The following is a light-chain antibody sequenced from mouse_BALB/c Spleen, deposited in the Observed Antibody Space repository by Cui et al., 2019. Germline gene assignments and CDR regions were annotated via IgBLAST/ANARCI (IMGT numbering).Light chain of an antibody. Sequence: QIVLTQSPAIMSASLGEEITLTCIASASVSYMHWYQQKSGTSPKLLIYSTSNLASGVPSRFSGSGSGTFYSLTISSVEAEDAADYYCHQWSSYPRTFGGGTKLEIK. CDR1: ASVSY. CDR2: STS. CDR3: HQWSSYPRT. V-gene: IGKV4-80*01. J-gene: IGKJ1*01.